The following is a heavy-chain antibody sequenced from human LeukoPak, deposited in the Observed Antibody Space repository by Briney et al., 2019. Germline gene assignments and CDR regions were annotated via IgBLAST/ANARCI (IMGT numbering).Heavy chain of an antibody. Sequence: GGSLRLSCAASGFTFSSYGMHWVRQAPGKGLEWVAVISYDGSNKYYADSVKGRFTISRDNSKNTLYLQMNSLRAEDTAVYYCAKELFRSMSATRPDYWAQGTLVSVSS. CDR1: GFTFSSYG. J-gene: IGHJ4*02. D-gene: IGHD2-21*01. CDR3: AKELFRSMSATRPDY. CDR2: ISYDGSNK. V-gene: IGHV3-30*18.